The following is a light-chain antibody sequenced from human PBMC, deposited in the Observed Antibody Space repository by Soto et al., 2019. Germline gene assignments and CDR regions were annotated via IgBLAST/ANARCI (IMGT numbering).Light chain of an antibody. J-gene: IGKJ5*01. CDR1: QSINNY. V-gene: IGKV1-39*01. Sequence: IQMYLSLSSLSATVSDGVTITCRASQSINNYLTWYQQKPGKAPNLLIYMASSLQSGVPSRFSGSGSGTDFALTISSLQPEDLATYYCQHSYSSPITCGQGAHWRL. CDR3: QHSYSSPIT. CDR2: MAS.